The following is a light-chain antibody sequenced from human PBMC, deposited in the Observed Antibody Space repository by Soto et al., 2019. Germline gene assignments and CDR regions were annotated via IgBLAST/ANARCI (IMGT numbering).Light chain of an antibody. V-gene: IGLV2-14*01. CDR2: EVS. CDR3: SSCTSSSTSYV. CDR1: SSDVGGYNY. J-gene: IGLJ1*01. Sequence: QSVLTQPASVSGSPGQSITISCTGTSSDVGGYNYVSWYQQHPGKAPKLMIYEVSNRPSGVSNRFSGSKSGNTASLTISGLQAEDEADYYCSSCTSSSTSYVFGTGTKLTVL.